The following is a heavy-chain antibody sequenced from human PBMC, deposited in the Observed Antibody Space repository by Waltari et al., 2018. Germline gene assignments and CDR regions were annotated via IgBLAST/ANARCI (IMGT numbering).Heavy chain of an antibody. CDR3: ARDLAEGAAVLNYYYYYMDV. CDR1: GYTFTSYY. D-gene: IGHD6-13*01. CDR2: INPSGGST. Sequence: VQLVQSGAEVKKPGATVKISCKVSGYTFTSYYMHWVRQAPGQGLEWMGIINPSGGSTSYAQKFQGRVTMTRDTSTSTVYMELSSLRSEDTAVYYCARDLAEGAAVLNYYYYYMDVWGKGTTVTVSS. J-gene: IGHJ6*03. V-gene: IGHV1-46*01.